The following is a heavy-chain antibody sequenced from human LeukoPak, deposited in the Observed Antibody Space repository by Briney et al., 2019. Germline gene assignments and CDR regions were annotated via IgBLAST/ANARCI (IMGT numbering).Heavy chain of an antibody. CDR2: ISSSSSYI. D-gene: IGHD1-7*01. CDR1: GFTFSSYS. CDR3: AKELALAPDY. J-gene: IGHJ4*02. Sequence: PGGSLRLSCATSGFTFSSYSMNWVRQAPGKGLEWVSSISSSSSYIYYADSVKGRFTISRDNSKNTLYLQMNSLRAEDTAVYYCAKELALAPDYWGQGTLVTVSS. V-gene: IGHV3-21*04.